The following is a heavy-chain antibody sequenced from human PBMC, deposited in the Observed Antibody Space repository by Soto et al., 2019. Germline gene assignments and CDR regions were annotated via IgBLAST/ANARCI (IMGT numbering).Heavy chain of an antibody. Sequence: EVQLVESGGGLVKPGGSLRLSCAASGFTFTNAWMSWVRQAPGKGLEWVGRIKSKTDGGTTDYAAPVKGRFTISREDSTNTLYLQMNSLKTEDTAVYYCTTGSSGWSQGGFDPWGQGTLVTVSS. CDR2: IKSKTDGGTT. CDR1: GFTFTNAW. CDR3: TTGSSGWSQGGFDP. V-gene: IGHV3-15*01. D-gene: IGHD6-19*01. J-gene: IGHJ5*02.